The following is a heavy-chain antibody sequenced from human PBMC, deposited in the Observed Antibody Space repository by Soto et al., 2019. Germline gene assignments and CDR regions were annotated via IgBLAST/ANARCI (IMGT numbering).Heavy chain of an antibody. D-gene: IGHD1-26*01. J-gene: IGHJ4*02. CDR3: AKDDSEWDLGY. CDR1: GLTFSSYG. CDR2: ISYDGSNK. Sequence: PGGSLRLSCAASGLTFSSYGMHWVRQAPGKGLEWVAVISYDGSNKYYADSVKGRFTISRDNSKNTLYLQMNSLRAEDTAVYYCAKDDSEWDLGYWGQGTLVTVSS. V-gene: IGHV3-30*18.